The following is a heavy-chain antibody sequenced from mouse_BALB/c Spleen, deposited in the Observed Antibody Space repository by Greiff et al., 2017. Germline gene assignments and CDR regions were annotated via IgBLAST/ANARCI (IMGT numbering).Heavy chain of an antibody. J-gene: IGHJ4*01. D-gene: IGHD2-4*01. CDR2: INPGSGGT. CDR1: GYAFTNYL. CDR3: ARWGITLYAMDY. V-gene: IGHV1-54*01. Sequence: VQLQESGAELVRPGTSVKVSCKASGYAFTNYLIEWVKQRPGQGLEWIGVINPGSGGTNYNEKFKGKATLTADKSSSTAYMQLSSLTSDDSAVYFCARWGITLYAMDYWGQGTSVTVSS.